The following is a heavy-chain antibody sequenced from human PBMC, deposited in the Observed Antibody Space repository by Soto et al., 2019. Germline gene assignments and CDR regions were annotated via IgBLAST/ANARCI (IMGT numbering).Heavy chain of an antibody. V-gene: IGHV6-1*01. J-gene: IGHJ4*02. CDR1: GDSVSSISAA. D-gene: IGHD6-19*01. CDR2: TYYRSKWYS. Sequence: PSQTLSLTCAISGDSVSSISAAWNWIRQSPSGGLEWLGRTYYRSKWYSDYAGSVRSRITISPDTSKNQFSLQLNSVTPEDTAVYYCAMYTSGWYIEHWGQGTLVTVSS. CDR3: AMYTSGWYIEH.